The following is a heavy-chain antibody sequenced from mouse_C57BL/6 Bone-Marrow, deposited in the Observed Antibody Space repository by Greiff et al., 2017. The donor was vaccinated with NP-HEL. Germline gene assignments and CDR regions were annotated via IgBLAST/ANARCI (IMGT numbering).Heavy chain of an antibody. Sequence: EVKVVESGGGLVQPGGSLKLSCAASGFTFSDYGMAWVRQAPRKGPEWVAFISNLAYSIYYADTVTGRFTISRENAKNTLYLEMSSLRSEDTAMYYCARHGGESFAYWGQGTLVTVSA. CDR3: ARHGGESFAY. J-gene: IGHJ3*01. V-gene: IGHV5-15*01. CDR1: GFTFSDYG. CDR2: ISNLAYSI.